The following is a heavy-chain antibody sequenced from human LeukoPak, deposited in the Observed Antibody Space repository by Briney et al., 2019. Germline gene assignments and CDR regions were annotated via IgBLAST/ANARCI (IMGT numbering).Heavy chain of an antibody. CDR3: ARSGDSYGYMWDY. D-gene: IGHD5-18*01. CDR1: GGSISSYY. Sequence: SETLSLTCTVSGGSISSYYWSWIRQPPGKGLEGSGYIYYSGSTNYNPSLKSRVTISVDTSKNQFSLKLSSVTAADPAVYYCARSGDSYGYMWDYWGQGTLVTVSS. V-gene: IGHV4-59*01. CDR2: IYYSGST. J-gene: IGHJ4*02.